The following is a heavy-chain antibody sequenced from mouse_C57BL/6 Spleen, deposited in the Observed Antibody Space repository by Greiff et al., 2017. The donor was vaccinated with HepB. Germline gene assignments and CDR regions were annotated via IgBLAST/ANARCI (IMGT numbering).Heavy chain of an antibody. Sequence: DVKLVESGGGLVKPGGSLKLSCAASGFTFSSYAMSWVRQTPEKRLEWVATISDGGSYTYYPDNVKGRFTISRDNAKNNLYLQMSHLKSEDTAMYYCAGDGGSYYYGSSQAWFAYWGQGTLVTVSA. CDR1: GFTFSSYA. CDR3: AGDGGSYYYGSSQAWFAY. V-gene: IGHV5-4*03. J-gene: IGHJ3*01. D-gene: IGHD1-1*01. CDR2: ISDGGSYT.